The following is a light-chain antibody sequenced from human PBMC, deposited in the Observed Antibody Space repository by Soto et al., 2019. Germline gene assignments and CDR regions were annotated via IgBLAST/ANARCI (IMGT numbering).Light chain of an antibody. V-gene: IGKV3-20*01. J-gene: IGKJ4*01. CDR1: QSVNSRN. CDR3: XHYDETPLT. Sequence: EVVLTQSPGTLSLSPGERAILSCRAWQSVNSRNLAWYQQKHGQAPRLLISGASTRATGIPDRFSGSGSGTDFTLIIDRLEAEDFAVYXXXHYDETPLTFGGGTKVEI. CDR2: GAS.